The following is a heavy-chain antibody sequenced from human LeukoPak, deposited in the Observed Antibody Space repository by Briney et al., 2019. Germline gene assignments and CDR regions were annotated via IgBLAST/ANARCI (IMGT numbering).Heavy chain of an antibody. D-gene: IGHD2/OR15-2a*01. CDR3: AYSTTYYYYGMDV. V-gene: IGHV5-10-1*01. CDR1: GYSFTSYW. CDR2: IDPSDSYT. J-gene: IGHJ6*04. Sequence: GESLKISCKGSGYSFTSYWISWVRPMPGKGLEWMGRIDPSDSYTNYSPSFQGHVTISADKSISTAYLQWSSLKASDTAMYYCAYSTTYYYYGMDVWGKGTTVTVSS.